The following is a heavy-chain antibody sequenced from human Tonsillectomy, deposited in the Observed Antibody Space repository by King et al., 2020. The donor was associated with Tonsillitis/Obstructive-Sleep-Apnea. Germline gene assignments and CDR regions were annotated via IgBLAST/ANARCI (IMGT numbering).Heavy chain of an antibody. D-gene: IGHD3-9*01. V-gene: IGHV3-30*04. CDR2: VSYDGSNN. J-gene: IGHJ4*02. CDR3: ARGGHDILTAFDY. CDR1: GFTFNNYA. Sequence: VQLVESGGGVVQPGRSLRLSCAASGFTFNNYAMHWVRQAPGKGLEWVAIVSYDGSNNYYADSVKGRFTIFRDNSKNTLFLQMNTLRPDDTAVYYCARGGHDILTAFDYWGQGTLVTVSS.